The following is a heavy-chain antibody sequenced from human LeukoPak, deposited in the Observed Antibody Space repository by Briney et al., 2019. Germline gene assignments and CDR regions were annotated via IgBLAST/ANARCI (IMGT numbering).Heavy chain of an antibody. V-gene: IGHV4-39*07. CDR1: GGSISSSSYY. D-gene: IGHD2-2*01. CDR2: IYYSGST. J-gene: IGHJ5*02. CDR3: ARARDLGYCSSTSCLKYNWFDP. Sequence: SETLSLTCTVSGGSISSSSYYWGWIRQPPGKGLEWIGGIYYSGSTYYNPSLKSRVTISVDTSKNQFSLKLSSVTAADTAVYYCARARDLGYCSSTSCLKYNWFDPWGQGTLVTVSS.